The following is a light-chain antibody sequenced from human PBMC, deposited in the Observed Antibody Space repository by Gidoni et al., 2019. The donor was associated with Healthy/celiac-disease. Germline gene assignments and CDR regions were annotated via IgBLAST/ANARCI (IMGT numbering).Light chain of an antibody. CDR3: NSRDSSGNHVV. J-gene: IGLJ2*01. CDR2: GKN. Sequence: SSELTQDPAVSVAFGQTVRITCQGASLRRYSASCYQQTPGQAPVLVIYGKNNRPSGIPDRFSGSSSGNTASLTITGAQAEDEADYYCNSRDSSGNHVVFGGGTKLTVL. V-gene: IGLV3-19*01. CDR1: SLRRYS.